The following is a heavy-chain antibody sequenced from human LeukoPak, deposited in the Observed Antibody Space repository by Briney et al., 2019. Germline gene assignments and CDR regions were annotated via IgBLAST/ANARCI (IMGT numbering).Heavy chain of an antibody. J-gene: IGHJ4*02. V-gene: IGHV3-23*01. CDR2: ISGRGDST. CDR1: GFTFSSYA. Sequence: GTSLRLSCAASGFTFSSYAMSWVRQAPGKGLEWVSTISGRGDSTYYADSVKGRFTISRDNSKNTLYLQMNSLRLEDTAGYYCAKGAGYSSNWNFDYWGQGTLVTVSS. CDR3: AKGAGYSSNWNFDY. D-gene: IGHD6-13*01.